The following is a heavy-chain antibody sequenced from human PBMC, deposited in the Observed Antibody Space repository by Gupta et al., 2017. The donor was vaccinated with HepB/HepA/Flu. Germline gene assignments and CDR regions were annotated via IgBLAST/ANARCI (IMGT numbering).Heavy chain of an antibody. V-gene: IGHV4-34*01. CDR2: INHSGST. CDR1: GGSFSGYY. CDR3: ARGLNRRYFDWLLASVFDY. D-gene: IGHD3-9*01. Sequence: QVQLQQWGAGLLKPSETLSLTCAVYGGSFSGYYWSWIRQPPGKGLEWIGEINHSGSTNYNPSLKSRVTISVDTSKNQCSLKLSSVTAADTAVYYCARGLNRRYFDWLLASVFDYWGQGTLVTVSS. J-gene: IGHJ4*02.